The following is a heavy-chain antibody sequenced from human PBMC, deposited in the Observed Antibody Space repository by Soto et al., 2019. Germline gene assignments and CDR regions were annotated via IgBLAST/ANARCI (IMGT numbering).Heavy chain of an antibody. Sequence: SETLSLTCTVSGASISRYYWSWIRQSPGKGLEWIGYLYNTGSTYYNPSLKSRVTISVDRSKNQFSLKLTSVTAADTAVYYCATAPGPYWGQGTLVTVSS. CDR3: ATAPGPY. V-gene: IGHV4-59*12. J-gene: IGHJ4*02. D-gene: IGHD2-21*02. CDR2: LYNTGST. CDR1: GASISRYY.